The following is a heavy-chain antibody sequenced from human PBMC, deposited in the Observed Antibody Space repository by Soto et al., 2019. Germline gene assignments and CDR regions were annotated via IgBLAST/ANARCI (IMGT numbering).Heavy chain of an antibody. V-gene: IGHV1-2*04. J-gene: IGHJ4*02. D-gene: IGHD1-7*01. CDR2: INPNSGGT. CDR1: GYTFTGYY. Sequence: ASVKVSCKASGYTFTGYYMHWVRLAPGQGLEWMGWINPNSGGTNYAQKFQGWVTMTRDTSISTAYMELSRLRSDDTAVYYCARFNWNYVAVFDYWGQGTLVTVSS. CDR3: ARFNWNYVAVFDY.